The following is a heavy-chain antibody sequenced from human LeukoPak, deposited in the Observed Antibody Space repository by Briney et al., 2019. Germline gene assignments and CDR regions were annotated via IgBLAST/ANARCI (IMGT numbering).Heavy chain of an antibody. V-gene: IGHV3-23*01. CDR2: INGSGGST. Sequence: GGSLRLSCAASGFTFSSCAMSWVRQAPGKGLEWVSTINGSGGSTYYADSVKGRFTISRDNSKNTLYLQMDSLRAEDTAVYYCARDRAWNYFDYWGQGTLVTVSS. D-gene: IGHD3-3*01. CDR1: GFTFSSCA. CDR3: ARDRAWNYFDY. J-gene: IGHJ4*02.